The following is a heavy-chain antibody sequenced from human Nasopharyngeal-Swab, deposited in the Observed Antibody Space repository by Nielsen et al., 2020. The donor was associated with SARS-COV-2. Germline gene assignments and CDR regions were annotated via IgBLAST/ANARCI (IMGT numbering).Heavy chain of an antibody. CDR1: GFIFSDQY. Sequence: GGSLRLSCAASGFIFSDQYMSWMRQAPGKGLEWLSYMSNDSYVIKYADSVKGRFTVSRGNAKNSLYLQMNSLTPEDTAMYYCARDAGWGGKYGSNWFDPWGQGTLVTVSS. D-gene: IGHD1-26*01. CDR3: ARDAGWGGKYGSNWFDP. J-gene: IGHJ5*02. V-gene: IGHV3-11*04. CDR2: MSNDSYVI.